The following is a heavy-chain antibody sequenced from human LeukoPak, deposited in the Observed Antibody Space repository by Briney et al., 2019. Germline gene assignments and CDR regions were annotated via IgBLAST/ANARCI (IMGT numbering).Heavy chain of an antibody. Sequence: ASVKVSCKASGYTFTSYDINWVRQATGQGLEWMGWMNPNSGNTGYAQKFQGRVTMTRNTSISTAYMELSSLRSEDTAVYYCATLDYGDPGDAFDIWGQGTMVTVSS. D-gene: IGHD4-17*01. J-gene: IGHJ3*02. V-gene: IGHV1-8*01. CDR2: MNPNSGNT. CDR1: GYTFTSYD. CDR3: ATLDYGDPGDAFDI.